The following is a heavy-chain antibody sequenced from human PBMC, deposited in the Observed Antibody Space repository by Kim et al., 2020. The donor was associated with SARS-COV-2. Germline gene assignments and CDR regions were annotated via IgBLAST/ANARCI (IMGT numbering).Heavy chain of an antibody. CDR1: GGTFSSYA. CDR2: IIPIFGTA. J-gene: IGHJ4*02. Sequence: SVKVSCKASGGTFSSYAISWVRQAPGQGLEWMGGIIPIFGTANYAQKFQGRVTITADESTSTAYMELSSLRSEDTAVYYCARENYDILTGYDYWGQGTLVTVSS. CDR3: ARENYDILTGYDY. V-gene: IGHV1-69*13. D-gene: IGHD3-9*01.